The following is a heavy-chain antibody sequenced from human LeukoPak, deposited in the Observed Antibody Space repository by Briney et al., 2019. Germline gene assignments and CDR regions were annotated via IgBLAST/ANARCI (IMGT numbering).Heavy chain of an antibody. V-gene: IGHV3-7*01. Sequence: PGGSLRLSCVASGFPFSGYWMDWVRQAPGKGMEWVANINQDGTNQYYAASVRGRFSISRDNAKHPLYLQMNSQRAAGTGVYYCSRSLDYLGQGALVTVSS. CDR1: GFPFSGYW. CDR3: SRSLDY. J-gene: IGHJ4*02. CDR2: INQDGTNQ.